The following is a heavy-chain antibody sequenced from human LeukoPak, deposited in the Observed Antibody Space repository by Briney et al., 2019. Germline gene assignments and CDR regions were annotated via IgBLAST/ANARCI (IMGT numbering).Heavy chain of an antibody. Sequence: GGSLRLSCAASGFTFSNSAMSWVRQAPGQGLEWVSYISRSGSTIYYADSVKGRVTISRDDAKNSLYLQMNSLRAEDTAVYYCARVRGSYPDAFDIWGQGTMVTVSS. CDR1: GFTFSNSA. J-gene: IGHJ3*02. CDR2: ISRSGSTI. D-gene: IGHD1-26*01. V-gene: IGHV3-11*01. CDR3: ARVRGSYPDAFDI.